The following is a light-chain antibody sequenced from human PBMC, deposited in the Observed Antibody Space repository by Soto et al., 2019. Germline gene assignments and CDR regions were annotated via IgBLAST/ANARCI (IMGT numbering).Light chain of an antibody. CDR1: SSDVGGYKY. CDR2: EVS. J-gene: IGLJ2*01. Sequence: QSALTQPASVSGSPGQSITISCTGTSSDVGGYKYVSWYQQHPGKAPKLMIYEVSNRPSGVPNRFSGSKSGNTASLTISGLQPEDEADYYCSSYTGSSTLVFGGGTKVTVL. CDR3: SSYTGSSTLV. V-gene: IGLV2-14*01.